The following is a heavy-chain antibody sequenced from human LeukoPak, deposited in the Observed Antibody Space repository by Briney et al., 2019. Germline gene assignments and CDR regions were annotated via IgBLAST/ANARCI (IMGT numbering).Heavy chain of an antibody. CDR1: GFTFSSYA. J-gene: IGHJ4*02. CDR2: ISYDGSNK. D-gene: IGHD3-10*01. CDR3: ARDQVTMVRGVLDY. Sequence: GGSLRLSCAASGFTFSSYAMHWVRQAPGKGLEWVAVISYDGSNKYYADSVKGRFTISRDNSKNTLYLQMNSLRAEDTAVYYCARDQVTMVRGVLDYWGQGTLVTVSS. V-gene: IGHV3-30-3*01.